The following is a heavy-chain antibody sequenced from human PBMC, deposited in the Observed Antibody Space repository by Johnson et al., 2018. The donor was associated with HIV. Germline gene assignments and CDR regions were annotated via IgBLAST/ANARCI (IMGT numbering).Heavy chain of an antibody. D-gene: IGHD6-6*01. Sequence: VQLVESGGALVQPGGSLRLSCEVSGFTISTFWMHWVRQVPGKGLMWVSRISGDGSSLSYADSVKGRFTISSDNAKNTLYLQLNSLRVEDTDIYYCASAQLLADDAFNKWGQGTMVTVSS. V-gene: IGHV3-74*02. CDR2: ISGDGSSL. CDR1: GFTISTFW. J-gene: IGHJ3*02. CDR3: ASAQLLADDAFNK.